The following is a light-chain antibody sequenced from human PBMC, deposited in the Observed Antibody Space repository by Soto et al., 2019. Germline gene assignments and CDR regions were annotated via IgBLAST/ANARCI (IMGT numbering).Light chain of an antibody. CDR3: QKGST. V-gene: IGKV1-33*01. Sequence: DIQMTQSPASMSASVGDRVNITCQASQDIINYLNWYQFKPGRAPKVLIYDVSNLETGVPSRFSGSGSGADFTLTISSLQPEDIATYYCQKGSTFGGGTKVEI. J-gene: IGKJ4*01. CDR1: QDIINY. CDR2: DVS.